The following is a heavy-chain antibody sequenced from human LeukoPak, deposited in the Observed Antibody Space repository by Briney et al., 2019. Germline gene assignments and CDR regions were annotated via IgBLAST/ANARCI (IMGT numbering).Heavy chain of an antibody. CDR1: GYTFTSYY. CDR3: AAVVGTGDY. D-gene: IGHD2-2*01. J-gene: IGHJ4*02. Sequence: ASVKVSCKASGYTFTSYYMHWVRQAPGQGLEWMGWFNPNSGDTSFAQKFQGRVTTTRDTSISTAYMELSRLRSDDTAVYYCAAVVGTGDYWGQGTLVTVSS. CDR2: FNPNSGDT. V-gene: IGHV1-2*02.